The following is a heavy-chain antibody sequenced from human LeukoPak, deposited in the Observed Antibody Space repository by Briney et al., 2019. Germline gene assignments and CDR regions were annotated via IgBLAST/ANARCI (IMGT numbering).Heavy chain of an antibody. CDR1: GFTVSSNY. V-gene: IGHV3-53*01. J-gene: IGHJ6*03. CDR3: AKAYLPGDFYIYMDV. CDR2: IYSGGST. D-gene: IGHD1-14*01. Sequence: GGSLRLSCAASGFTVSSNYMSWVRQAPGKGLEWVSVIYSGGSTYYADSVKGRFTISRDNSKNTLYLQMNRLRAEDTAVYYCAKAYLPGDFYIYMDVWGKGTTVAVSS.